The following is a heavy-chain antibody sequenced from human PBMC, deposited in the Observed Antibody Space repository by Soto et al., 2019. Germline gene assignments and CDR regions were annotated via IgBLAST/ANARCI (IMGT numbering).Heavy chain of an antibody. CDR3: TSARSSVEPGGFVEY. D-gene: IGHD2-15*01. CDR1: KFFISNYW. CDR2: IKKDGSEK. J-gene: IGHJ4*02. V-gene: IGHV3-7*03. Sequence: PGGSLRLSCTASKFFISNYWMSWVRQAPGKGLEWVANIKKDGSEKHYVDSVKGRFTISRDNAKNSVYLQLNSLRADDTAVYYCTSARSSVEPGGFVEYWGQGTLVTVSS.